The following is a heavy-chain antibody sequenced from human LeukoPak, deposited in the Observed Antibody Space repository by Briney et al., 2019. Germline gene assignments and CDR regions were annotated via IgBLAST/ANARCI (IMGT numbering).Heavy chain of an antibody. D-gene: IGHD3-16*01. V-gene: IGHV1-3*01. CDR2: INAGNGNT. CDR1: GYTFTSYA. Sequence: ASVTVSFKASGYTFTSYAMHWVRQAPGQRLEWMGWINAGNGNTKYSQKFQGRVTITADESTSTAYIELSSLRPEDTAVYYCARDLPPKASAGGVWGQGTTGTVSS. J-gene: IGHJ6*02. CDR3: ARDLPPKASAGGV.